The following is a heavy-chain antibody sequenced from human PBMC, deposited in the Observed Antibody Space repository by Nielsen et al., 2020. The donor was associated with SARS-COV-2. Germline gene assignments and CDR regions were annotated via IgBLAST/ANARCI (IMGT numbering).Heavy chain of an antibody. CDR3: AKDLSVVAAAGPFDY. CDR2: IHQDGGET. V-gene: IGHV3-7*01. J-gene: IGHJ4*02. D-gene: IGHD6-13*01. Sequence: GESLKISCAASGITFSDYWMSWVRQAPGKGLEWVANIHQDGGETRYADSVKGRFTISRDNSKNTLYLQMNSLRAEDTAVYYCAKDLSVVAAAGPFDYWGQGTLVTVSS. CDR1: GITFSDYW.